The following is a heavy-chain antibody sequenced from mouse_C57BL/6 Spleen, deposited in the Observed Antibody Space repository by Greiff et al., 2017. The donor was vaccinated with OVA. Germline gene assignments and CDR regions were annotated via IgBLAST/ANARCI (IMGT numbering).Heavy chain of an antibody. J-gene: IGHJ3*01. Sequence: VQLQQSGAELVKPGASVKLSCKASGYTFTSYWMQWVKQRPGQGLEWIGEIDPFDSYTNYNQKFKGKATLTVDTSSSTAYMQLSSLTSEDSAVYYCARRGLYYGSSLGFAYWGQGTLVTVSA. V-gene: IGHV1-50*01. CDR1: GYTFTSYW. CDR2: IDPFDSYT. D-gene: IGHD1-1*01. CDR3: ARRGLYYGSSLGFAY.